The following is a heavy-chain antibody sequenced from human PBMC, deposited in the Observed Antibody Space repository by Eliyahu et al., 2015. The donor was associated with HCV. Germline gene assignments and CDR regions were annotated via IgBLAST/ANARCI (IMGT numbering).Heavy chain of an antibody. J-gene: IGHJ3*02. Sequence: QVQLVQSGAEVKKPGASVKVSCKVSGYTLTXFSMHWVRQAPGKGLEWMGGFDPEDGETIYAQKFQGRVTMTEDTSTDTAYMELSSLRSEDTAVYYCATAVRKYNWNYDAFDIWGQGTMVTVSS. CDR3: ATAVRKYNWNYDAFDI. D-gene: IGHD1-7*01. CDR1: GYTLTXFS. V-gene: IGHV1-24*01. CDR2: FDPEDGET.